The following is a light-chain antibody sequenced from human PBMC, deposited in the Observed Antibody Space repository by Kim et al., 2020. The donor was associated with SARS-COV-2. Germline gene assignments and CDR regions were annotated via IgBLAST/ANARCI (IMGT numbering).Light chain of an antibody. J-gene: IGKJ3*01. CDR1: QNIRSN. CDR2: DAN. CDR3: QQSYNSPTT. Sequence: DIQMTQFPSSLSASVGERITLTCRASQNIRSNLNWFQQKPGKAPKLLIYDANNLQSGVTSRYSGRGSGTEFTLTIRSLQPEDFATYYCQQSYNSPTTFGPGTKVDIK. V-gene: IGKV1-39*01.